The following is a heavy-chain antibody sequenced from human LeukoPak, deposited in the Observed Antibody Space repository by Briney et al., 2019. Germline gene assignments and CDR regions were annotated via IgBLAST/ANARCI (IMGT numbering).Heavy chain of an antibody. CDR1: GFTFSSSA. CDR3: ARDAGRGDY. J-gene: IGHJ4*02. Sequence: GGSLRLSCAASGFTFSSSAMSWVRQAPGKGLEWVSSISSSSSYIYYADSVKGRFTTSRDNAKNSLYLQMNSLRAEDTAVYYCARDAGRGDYWGQGALVTVSS. CDR2: ISSSSSYI. D-gene: IGHD3-16*01. V-gene: IGHV3-21*01.